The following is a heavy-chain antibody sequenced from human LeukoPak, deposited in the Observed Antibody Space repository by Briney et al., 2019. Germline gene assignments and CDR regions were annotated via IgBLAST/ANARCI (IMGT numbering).Heavy chain of an antibody. CDR3: ARTYGSGNYWRALDY. D-gene: IGHD3-10*01. CDR1: GGSISSSNW. Sequence: SETLSLTCTVSGGSISSSNWWSWVRQSPEKGLEWIGEITHSGTTNNNPSLKSRATISIDKSKNQFSLRLTSVTAADTAVYYCARTYGSGNYWRALDYWGQGTLVTVSS. J-gene: IGHJ4*02. CDR2: ITHSGTT. V-gene: IGHV4-4*02.